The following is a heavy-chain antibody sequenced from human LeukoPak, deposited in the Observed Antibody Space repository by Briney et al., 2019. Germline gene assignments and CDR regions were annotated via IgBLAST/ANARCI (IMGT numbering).Heavy chain of an antibody. V-gene: IGHV5-51*01. D-gene: IGHD1-26*01. CDR3: ARRGGTSEEYDY. CDR1: GYSFTNYW. J-gene: IGHJ4*02. Sequence: GESLKISCQGFGYSFTNYWIGWVRQLPDKDLEWMGIIYPGDSDTRYSPSFQGQVSISADKSISTAYLHWSSLKASDSAMYYCARRGGTSEEYDYWGQGTLVTVSS. CDR2: IYPGDSDT.